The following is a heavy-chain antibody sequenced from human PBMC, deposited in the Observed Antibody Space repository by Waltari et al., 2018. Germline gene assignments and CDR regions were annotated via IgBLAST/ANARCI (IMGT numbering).Heavy chain of an antibody. D-gene: IGHD3-22*01. CDR1: GFTFSRYG. V-gene: IGHV3-30*02. CDR2: IRYDGSNK. CDR3: AKDTYYYDSSGYGS. J-gene: IGHJ4*02. Sequence: QVQLVESGGGVVQPGGSLRLSCAASGFTFSRYGMTWVAQAPGKGLEWVAFIRYDGSNKYYADSVKGRFTISRDNSKNTLYLQMNSLRAEDTAVYYCAKDTYYYDSSGYGSWGQGTLVTVSS.